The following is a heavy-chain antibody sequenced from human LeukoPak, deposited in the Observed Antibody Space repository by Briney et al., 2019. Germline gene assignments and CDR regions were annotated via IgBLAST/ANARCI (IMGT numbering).Heavy chain of an antibody. CDR1: EFTFVRYA. Sequence: GGSLRLSCAASEFTFVRYAMNWVRQAPGKGLEWVAGISDSGGRTNCADSVKGRFTISRDNPKNTLYLQMNSLRAEGTAVYFCAKRGVVIRVILVGFHKEAYYFDSWGQGALVTVSS. J-gene: IGHJ4*02. D-gene: IGHD3-22*01. V-gene: IGHV3-23*01. CDR2: ISDSGGRT. CDR3: AKRGVVIRVILVGFHKEAYYFDS.